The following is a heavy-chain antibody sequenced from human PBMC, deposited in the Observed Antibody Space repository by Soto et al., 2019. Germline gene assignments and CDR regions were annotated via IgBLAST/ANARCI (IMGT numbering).Heavy chain of an antibody. Sequence: PSETLSLTCTVSGGSMSNYYWSWIRQSAGKGLEWIGRIYTSGNTNYNPSLKSRVTMSVDTSKNQFSLKMSSVTAADTAVYSCARDRVGSSSFDFWGQGTLVTVSS. CDR1: GGSMSNYY. V-gene: IGHV4-4*07. D-gene: IGHD6-6*01. J-gene: IGHJ4*02. CDR2: IYTSGNT. CDR3: ARDRVGSSSFDF.